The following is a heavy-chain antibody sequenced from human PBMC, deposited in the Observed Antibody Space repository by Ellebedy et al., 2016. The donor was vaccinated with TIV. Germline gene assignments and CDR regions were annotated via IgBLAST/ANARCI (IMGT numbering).Heavy chain of an antibody. CDR3: AREGSGWYGGLWDYYYYYMDV. V-gene: IGHV1-2*02. CDR1: GYTFTAYY. Sequence: ASVKVSCXASGYTFTAYYIHWVRQAPGQGLEWMGWINPNTGDTNYAQKFQGRVTMTRDTSISTAYMELSRLRSDDTAVYYCAREGSGWYGGLWDYYYYYMDVWGKGTTVTVSS. CDR2: INPNTGDT. J-gene: IGHJ6*03. D-gene: IGHD6-19*01.